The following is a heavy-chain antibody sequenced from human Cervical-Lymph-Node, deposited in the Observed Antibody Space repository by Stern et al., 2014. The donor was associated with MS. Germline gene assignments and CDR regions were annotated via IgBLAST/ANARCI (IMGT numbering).Heavy chain of an antibody. CDR2: TYYRSKWYN. D-gene: IGHD1-26*01. V-gene: IGHV6-1*01. Sequence: QVQLVQSGPGLVKPSQTLSLTCAISGDSVSSNSVIWNWIRQSPSRGLEWLGRTYYRSKWYNDFAVSVKSRMTINPDTSKNQVSLQLNSVTPEDTAVYYCARVNSESYYYYYGTDVWGQGTAVTVSS. J-gene: IGHJ6*02. CDR3: ARVNSESYYYYYGTDV. CDR1: GDSVSSNSVI.